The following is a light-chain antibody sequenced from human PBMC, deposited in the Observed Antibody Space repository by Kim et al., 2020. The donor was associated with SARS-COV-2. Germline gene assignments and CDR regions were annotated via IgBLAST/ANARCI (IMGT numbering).Light chain of an antibody. CDR1: QNINIW. CDR2: TAS. J-gene: IGKJ1*01. V-gene: IGKV1-5*03. Sequence: DIQMTQSPSTLSASVGDRVTITCRASQNINIWLAWYQQKPGKAPNLLIYTASSLESGVPSRFSGSGSGTEFTLTISSLQPDDFATYYCQQYDSYPWTFGQGTKVEIK. CDR3: QQYDSYPWT.